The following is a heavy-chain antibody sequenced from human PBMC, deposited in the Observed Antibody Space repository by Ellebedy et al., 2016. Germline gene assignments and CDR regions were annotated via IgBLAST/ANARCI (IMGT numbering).Heavy chain of an antibody. J-gene: IGHJ6*03. CDR3: ARLIAAARQARAQLRVLFYFHMDV. CDR1: GFTFSSYW. V-gene: IGHV3-7*01. D-gene: IGHD2-21*01. Sequence: GGSLRLSCAASGFTFSSYWMTWVRQAPGKGLEWVANIKLDGSEKYYVDSVKGRFTISRDNSKNSLYLQLSSLKAEDTAVYYCARLIAAARQARAQLRVLFYFHMDVWGKGTTVTVSS. CDR2: IKLDGSEK.